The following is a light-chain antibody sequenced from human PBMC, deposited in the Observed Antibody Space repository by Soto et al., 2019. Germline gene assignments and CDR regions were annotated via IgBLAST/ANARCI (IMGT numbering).Light chain of an antibody. Sequence: VLAQPPPPAGAPGQSVSLSRPGNRRDVGAYNYVSGYKHPPGKAPKLMIYDVSKRPSGVPDRFSGSKSGNTASLTVSGLQAEDEADYYCSSYAGSVYVFGTGTRSPS. CDR1: RRDVGAYNY. V-gene: IGLV2-8*01. CDR2: DVS. CDR3: SSYAGSVYV. J-gene: IGLJ1*01.